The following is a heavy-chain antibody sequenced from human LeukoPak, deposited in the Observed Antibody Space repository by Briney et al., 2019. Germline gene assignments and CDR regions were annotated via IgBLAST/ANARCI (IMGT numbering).Heavy chain of an antibody. CDR3: ARGLSLTDTCMIF. V-gene: IGHV1-46*01. Sequence: GASVKVPCKASGYPFTSYYIHWVRQAPGQGLEWMGIIDPSSDTPSYAQKFQGRVTMTRDTSTTTVYMELNSLRSEDTAVYYCARGLSLTDTCMIFWGQGTLVTVSS. CDR1: GYPFTSYY. D-gene: IGHD3/OR15-3a*01. CDR2: IDPSSDTP. J-gene: IGHJ4*02.